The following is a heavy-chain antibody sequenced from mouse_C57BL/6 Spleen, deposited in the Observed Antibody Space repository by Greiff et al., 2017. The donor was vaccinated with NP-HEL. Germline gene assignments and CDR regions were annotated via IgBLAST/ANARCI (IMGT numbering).Heavy chain of an antibody. Sequence: VKLQESGPGLVQPSQSLSITCTVSGFSLTSYGVHWVRQSPGQGLEWLGVIRRGGSTDYNAAFMSRLSITMENSNSQVFFKMNSLQADDTAIYYCAKEAIYYGNFFWYFDVWGTGTTVTVSS. V-gene: IGHV2-5*01. D-gene: IGHD2-1*01. CDR3: AKEAIYYGNFFWYFDV. CDR2: IRRGGST. J-gene: IGHJ1*03. CDR1: GFSLTSYG.